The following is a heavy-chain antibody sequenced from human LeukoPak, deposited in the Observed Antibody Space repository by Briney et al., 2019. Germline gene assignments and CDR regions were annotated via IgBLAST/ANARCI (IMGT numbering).Heavy chain of an antibody. CDR2: INAGNGNT. Sequence: ASVKVSCKASGYTFTSYAMHWVRQAPGQRLEWMGWINAGNGNTKYSQKFQGRVTITWDTSASTAYMELSSLRSEDTAVYYCAREPAMGLYYYYGMDVWGKGTTVTVSS. CDR3: AREPAMGLYYYYGMDV. V-gene: IGHV1-3*01. CDR1: GYTFTSYA. D-gene: IGHD5-18*01. J-gene: IGHJ6*04.